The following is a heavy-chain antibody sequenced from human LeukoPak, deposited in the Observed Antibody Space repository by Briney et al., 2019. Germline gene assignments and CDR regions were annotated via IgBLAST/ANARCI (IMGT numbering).Heavy chain of an antibody. Sequence: PGGSLRLSCAASGFTLSGYWMHWIRQVPGKGLVWVSDINSDGSSTSYANPVKGRFTISRDNAKNKVYLQMTNLRAEDTAVYYCVRRSTFYSGSGSYPHFDSWGRGTLVTVSS. CDR1: GFTLSGYW. CDR3: VRRSTFYSGSGSYPHFDS. V-gene: IGHV3-74*01. CDR2: INSDGSST. D-gene: IGHD3-10*01. J-gene: IGHJ4*02.